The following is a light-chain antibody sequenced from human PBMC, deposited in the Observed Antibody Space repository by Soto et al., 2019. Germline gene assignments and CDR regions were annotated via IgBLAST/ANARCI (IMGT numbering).Light chain of an antibody. V-gene: IGKV1-39*01. CDR1: QGISSS. CDR3: QQSYISPLT. Sequence: DIQMTQSPSSMSASVGDRVTITCRASQGISSSLSWYQQKPGKAPKLLIYTALNLQSGVPSRFSGSGSGTDFTLTINTLQPEDFATYYCQQSYISPLTFGGGTKVEIK. J-gene: IGKJ4*01. CDR2: TAL.